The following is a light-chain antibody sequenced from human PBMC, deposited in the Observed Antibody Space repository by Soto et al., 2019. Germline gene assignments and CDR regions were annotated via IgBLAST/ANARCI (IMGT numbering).Light chain of an antibody. J-gene: IGKJ1*01. V-gene: IGKV3-20*01. CDR3: QQYGSAPWA. Sequence: EIVLTQSPGTLSLSPGERATLSCRASQSVRSNNLAWYQQKPGQAPRVLIYAASSTATGIPDRFSGSGSGTDFTLSISRLEPEDFAVYYCQQYGSAPWAFGQGTKVEIK. CDR1: QSVRSNN. CDR2: AAS.